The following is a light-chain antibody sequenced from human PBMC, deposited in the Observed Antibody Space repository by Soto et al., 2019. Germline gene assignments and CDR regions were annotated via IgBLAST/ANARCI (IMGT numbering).Light chain of an antibody. CDR2: DAS. Sequence: DIQMIQSPSSLSASVGDRVTITCRARQTINTYLNWYQQTPGTAPKLLIYDASSLQSGVPSRFRGSGSGTDFPLTITSLQPEDFATYYCQQSYTTPLTFGGGTKVEVK. CDR1: QTINTY. CDR3: QQSYTTPLT. J-gene: IGKJ4*01. V-gene: IGKV1-39*01.